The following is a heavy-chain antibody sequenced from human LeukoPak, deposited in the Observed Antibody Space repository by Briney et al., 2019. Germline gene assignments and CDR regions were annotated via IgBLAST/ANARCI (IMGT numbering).Heavy chain of an antibody. D-gene: IGHD3-16*01. J-gene: IGHJ4*02. CDR1: GDSVSSNSAG. CDR3: TRGGGMSDY. CDR2: TYYRSKWYN. V-gene: IGHV6-1*01. Sequence: SQTLSLTCAISGDSVSSNSAGWNGIRQSPSRGLEWLGRTYYRSKWYNDYAVSVKSRITINPDTSKNQFSLQLNSVTPEDTAVYYCTRGGGMSDYWGQGTLVTVSS.